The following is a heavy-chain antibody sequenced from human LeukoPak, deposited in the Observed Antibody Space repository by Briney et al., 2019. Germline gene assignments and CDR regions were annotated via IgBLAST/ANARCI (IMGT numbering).Heavy chain of an antibody. D-gene: IGHD3-10*01. V-gene: IGHV3-7*01. J-gene: IGHJ4*02. CDR3: VRDWFGEI. Sequence: GGSLRLSCAASGFTFSSYWMSWVRQAPGKGLEGVADIKKDGSDKNYVDSVKGRFTISRDNAKNSLYLQMTSLRAEDTAVYYCVRDWFGEIWGQGTLVTVSS. CDR1: GFTFSSYW. CDR2: IKKDGSDK.